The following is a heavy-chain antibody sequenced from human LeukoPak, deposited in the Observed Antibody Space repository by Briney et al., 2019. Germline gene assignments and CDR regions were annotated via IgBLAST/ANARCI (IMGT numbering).Heavy chain of an antibody. CDR1: GYTFTGCY. CDR3: ASSTVTTSAYYYYGMDV. CDR2: INPNSGGT. J-gene: IGHJ6*02. Sequence: ASVKVSCKASGYTFTGCYMHWVRQAPGQGLEWMGWINPNSGGTNYAQKFQGWVTMTRDTSISTAYMELSRLRSDDTAVYYCASSTVTTSAYYYYGMDVWGQGTTVTVSS. V-gene: IGHV1-2*04. D-gene: IGHD4-17*01.